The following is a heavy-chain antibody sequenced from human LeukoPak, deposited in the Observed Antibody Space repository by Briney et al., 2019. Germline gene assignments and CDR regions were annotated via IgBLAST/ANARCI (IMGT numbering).Heavy chain of an antibody. CDR1: GFTFSSYE. J-gene: IGHJ4*02. V-gene: IGHV3-48*03. CDR3: ARSLYGSGSYGLDY. Sequence: GGSLRLSCAASGFTFSSYEMNWVRQAPGKGLEWVSYISSSGSTIYYADSVKGRFTISRDNAKNSLYLQMNSLRAEDTAVYYCARSLYGSGSYGLDYWGQGTLVNVSS. CDR2: ISSSGSTI. D-gene: IGHD3-10*01.